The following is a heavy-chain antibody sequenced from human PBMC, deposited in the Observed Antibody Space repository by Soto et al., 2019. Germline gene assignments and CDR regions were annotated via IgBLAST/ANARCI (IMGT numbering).Heavy chain of an antibody. V-gene: IGHV3-33*01. CDR1: GFTFSSYG. J-gene: IGHJ6*02. Sequence: PGGSLRLSCAASGFTFSSYGMHWVRQAPGKGLEWVAVIWYDGSNKYYADSVKGRFTISRDNSKNTLYLQMNSLRAEDTAVYYCARDPRWSGSYYVGMDVWGQGTTVTVSS. D-gene: IGHD1-26*01. CDR3: ARDPRWSGSYYVGMDV. CDR2: IWYDGSNK.